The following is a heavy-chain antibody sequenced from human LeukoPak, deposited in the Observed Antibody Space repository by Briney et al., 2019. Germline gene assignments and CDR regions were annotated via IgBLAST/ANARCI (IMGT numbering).Heavy chain of an antibody. J-gene: IGHJ4*02. CDR1: GFTVSSYS. D-gene: IGHD4-17*01. Sequence: GGSLRLSCAASGFTVSSYSMNWVRPAPGKGLEWVSSISSSSSYIYYADSVKGRFTISRDNSKNTLYLQMNSLRAEDTAVYYCAKESVRTVTTAYWGQGTLVTVSS. V-gene: IGHV3-21*04. CDR3: AKESVRTVTTAY. CDR2: ISSSSSYI.